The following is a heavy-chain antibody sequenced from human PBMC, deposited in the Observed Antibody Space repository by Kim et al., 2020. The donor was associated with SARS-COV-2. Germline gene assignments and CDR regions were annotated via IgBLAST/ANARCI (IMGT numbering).Heavy chain of an antibody. D-gene: IGHD4-17*01. J-gene: IGHJ4*02. CDR2: ISWDGGRT. CDR3: ARQGDYGDYHFDY. V-gene: IGHV3-43*01. CDR1: RFNFHDYT. Sequence: GGSLRLSCAAPRFNFHDYTMHWVRQAPGKGLEWVAHISWDGGRTYYADSVKGRFTISRDNSKNSLYLQMNSLRTEDTALYYCARQGDYGDYHFDYWGQGTLVTVSS.